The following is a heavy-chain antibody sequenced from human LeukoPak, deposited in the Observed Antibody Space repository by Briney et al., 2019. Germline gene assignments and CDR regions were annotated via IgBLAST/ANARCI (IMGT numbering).Heavy chain of an antibody. V-gene: IGHV4-59*01. CDR1: GGSIGSYY. CDR2: IYHSGST. D-gene: IGHD5-12*01. J-gene: IGHJ6*03. CDR3: ARDHISNSGYDRHYYYMDV. Sequence: PSETLSLTCTVSGGSIGSYYWSWIRQPPGKGLECIGYIYHSGSTNYNPSLNSRVTISVDTSKNQFSLKLSSVTAADTAVYYCARDHISNSGYDRHYYYMDVWGKGTTVTVSS.